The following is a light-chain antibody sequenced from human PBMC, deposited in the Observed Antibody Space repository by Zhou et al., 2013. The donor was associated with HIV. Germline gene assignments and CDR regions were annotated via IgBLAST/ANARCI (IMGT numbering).Light chain of an antibody. CDR3: QQCNSTWT. CDR2: AAS. J-gene: IGKJ1*01. Sequence: DIQLTQSPSFLSASVGDRVTITCRASQGISSYLAWYQQKPGKAPNLLIYAASTLQSGVPSRFSGSGSGTEFTLTISSLQPDDFATYYCQQCNSTWTFGQGTKVEIK. CDR1: QGISSY. V-gene: IGKV1-9*01.